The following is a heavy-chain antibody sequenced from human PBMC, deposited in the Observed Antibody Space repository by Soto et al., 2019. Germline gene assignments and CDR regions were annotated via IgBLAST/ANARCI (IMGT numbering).Heavy chain of an antibody. D-gene: IGHD5-18*01. J-gene: IGHJ6*02. CDR3: ARVKYSPPYYYCYGMDV. CDR2: ISAYNGNT. CDR1: GYTFTSYG. Sequence: QVQLVQSGAEVKKPGASVKVSCKASGYTFTSYGISWVRQAPGQGLEGMGWISAYNGNTNYAQKLQGRATMTTDTSTSTAYMELRSLRSDDTAVYYCARVKYSPPYYYCYGMDVWGQGTTVTVSS. V-gene: IGHV1-18*01.